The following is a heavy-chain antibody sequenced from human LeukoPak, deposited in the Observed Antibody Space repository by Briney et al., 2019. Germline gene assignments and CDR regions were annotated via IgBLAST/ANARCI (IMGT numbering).Heavy chain of an antibody. Sequence: ASVKVSCKASGGTFSSYAISWVRQAPGQGLEWMGRIIPILGIANYAQKFQGRATMTRDTSTSTVYMELSSLRSEDTAVYYCARALRSIAVAGTFDYWGQGTLVTVSS. CDR2: IIPILGIA. CDR1: GGTFSSYA. CDR3: ARALRSIAVAGTFDY. V-gene: IGHV1-69*04. J-gene: IGHJ4*02. D-gene: IGHD6-19*01.